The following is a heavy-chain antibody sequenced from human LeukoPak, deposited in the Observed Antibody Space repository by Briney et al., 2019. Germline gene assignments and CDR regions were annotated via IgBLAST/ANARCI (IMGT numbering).Heavy chain of an antibody. Sequence: GGSLRLSCAASGFTFSSYAMSWVRQAPGKGLEWVPAISGSGGSTYYADSVKGRFTISRDNSKNTLYLQMSSLRAEDTAVYYCAKGRTYLDAFDIWGQGTMVTVSS. CDR3: AKGRTYLDAFDI. CDR1: GFTFSSYA. J-gene: IGHJ3*02. CDR2: ISGSGGST. V-gene: IGHV3-23*01.